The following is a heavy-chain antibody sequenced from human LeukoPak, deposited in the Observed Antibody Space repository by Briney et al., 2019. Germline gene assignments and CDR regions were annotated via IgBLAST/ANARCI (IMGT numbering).Heavy chain of an antibody. Sequence: GRSLRLSCAASGFTFSSYGMHWVRQAPGKGLEWVSLIYSGGTTYYADSVKGRFTISRDNSKNTLYLQMNSLRAEDTAVYYCARHGDHDSIDYWGQGTLVTVSS. CDR2: IYSGGTT. D-gene: IGHD3-10*01. J-gene: IGHJ4*02. CDR3: ARHGDHDSIDY. V-gene: IGHV3-66*04. CDR1: GFTFSSYG.